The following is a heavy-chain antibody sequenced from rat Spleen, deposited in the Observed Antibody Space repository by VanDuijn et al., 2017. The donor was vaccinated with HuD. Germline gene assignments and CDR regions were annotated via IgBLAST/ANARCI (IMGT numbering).Heavy chain of an antibody. CDR1: GFSLTSYH. J-gene: IGHJ2*01. Sequence: QVQLKESGPGLVQPSQTLSLTCTVSGFSLTSYHVHWVRQPPGKGLEWMGVMWSDGDTSYNSALKSRLSISRDTSKNQVFLKRNSLQTDDTGTYYCTRDEFGNYPGTLFDYWGQGVMVTVSS. CDR3: TRDEFGNYPGTLFDY. V-gene: IGHV2-32*01. D-gene: IGHD1-4*01. CDR2: MWSDGDT.